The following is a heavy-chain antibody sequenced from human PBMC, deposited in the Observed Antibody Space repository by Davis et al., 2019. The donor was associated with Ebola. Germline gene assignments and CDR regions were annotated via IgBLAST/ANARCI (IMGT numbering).Heavy chain of an antibody. CDR3: TRGWFRSGMDV. CDR2: TYYYRSKWYI. V-gene: IGHV6-1*01. J-gene: IGHJ6*02. D-gene: IGHD2-15*01. Sequence: PSETLSLTCAISGDSVSSNSGAWNWIRQSPSRGLEWLGRTYYYRSKWYIDYAASVRGRIAVNPDTSKNQFSLLLNSVTPEDTAIYYCTRGWFRSGMDVWGQGTTITVSS. CDR1: GDSVSSNSGA.